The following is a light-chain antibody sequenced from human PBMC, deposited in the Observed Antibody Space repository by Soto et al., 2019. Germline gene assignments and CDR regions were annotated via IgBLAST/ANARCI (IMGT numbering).Light chain of an antibody. CDR3: AVWDDSLNAWL. Sequence: QSVLTQPPSASGTPGQSVTISCSGSTSNIGSNTVNWYQQLPGTAPKLLVYSNDQRPSGVPDRFSASKSGTSAFLAISGLQSEDEADYDCAVWDDSLNAWLFGGGTKVTVL. J-gene: IGLJ3*02. V-gene: IGLV1-44*01. CDR1: TSNIGSNT. CDR2: SND.